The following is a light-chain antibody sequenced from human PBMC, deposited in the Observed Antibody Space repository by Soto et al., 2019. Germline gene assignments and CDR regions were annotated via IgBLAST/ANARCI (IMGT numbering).Light chain of an antibody. CDR1: QSIGTSY. Sequence: EIVLTQSPATLSLSPGERATLSCRASQSIGTSYIAWYQQKPGQPPRLLIYGASTRATDIPDRFSGSGSGTDLTLTISRLEPEDFAVYYCQQYARSPRLTFGGGTKVEIK. CDR2: GAS. J-gene: IGKJ4*01. V-gene: IGKV3-20*01. CDR3: QQYARSPRLT.